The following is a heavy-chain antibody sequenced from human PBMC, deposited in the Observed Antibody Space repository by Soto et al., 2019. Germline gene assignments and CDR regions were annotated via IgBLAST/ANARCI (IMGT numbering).Heavy chain of an antibody. Sequence: PSGTHSLTCAVNGPSVSDNYCNWLRQPPGKGLEWIGEINHSGNTNYNPSLRSRVTISIDTSKNQLSLNLRSASAADTAVYYCARGGGEFDAWCQGT. CDR1: GPSVSDNY. J-gene: IGHJ5*02. CDR2: INHSGNT. CDR3: ARGGGEFDA. D-gene: IGHD2-21*01. V-gene: IGHV4-34*01.